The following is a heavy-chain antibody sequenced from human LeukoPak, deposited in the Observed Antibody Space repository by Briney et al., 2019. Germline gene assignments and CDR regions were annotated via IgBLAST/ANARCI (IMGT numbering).Heavy chain of an antibody. D-gene: IGHD6-13*01. CDR2: INPNSGGT. J-gene: IGHJ4*02. CDR1: GYTFTGYY. V-gene: IGHV1-2*02. Sequence: ASVKVSCKASGYTFTGYYMHWVRQAPGQGLEWMGWINPNSGGTNYAQKFQGRVTMTRDTSISTAYMELGRLRSDDTAVYYCARDLRHSSSWPKPYDYWGQGTLVTVSS. CDR3: ARDLRHSSSWPKPYDY.